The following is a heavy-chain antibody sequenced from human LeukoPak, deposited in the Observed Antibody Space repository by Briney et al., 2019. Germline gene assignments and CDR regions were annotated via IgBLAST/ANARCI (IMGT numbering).Heavy chain of an antibody. CDR2: ISGSGGST. V-gene: IGHV3-23*01. CDR3: AKHGIQLWLGLGAFDI. J-gene: IGHJ3*02. CDR1: GFTFSSYA. Sequence: GGSLRLSCAASGFTFSSYAMSWVRQAPGKGLEWVSAISGSGGSTYYADSVKGRFTISRDNSKNTLYLQMNSLRAEDTAVYYCAKHGIQLWLGLGAFDIWGQGTMVTVSS. D-gene: IGHD5-18*01.